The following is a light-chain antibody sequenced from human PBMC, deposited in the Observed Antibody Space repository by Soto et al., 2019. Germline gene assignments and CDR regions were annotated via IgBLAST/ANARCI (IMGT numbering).Light chain of an antibody. CDR1: SSDVGSYNL. CDR2: EDS. J-gene: IGLJ1*01. V-gene: IGLV2-14*02. CDR3: SSYTSRSTLV. Sequence: QSALTQPASVSGSPGQSLTISCTGTSSDVGSYNLVSWYQHHPGKAPKFIIYEDSKRPSGVSDRFSGSKSGNTASLTISGLQAEDEADYYCSSYTSRSTLVFGTGTKLTVL.